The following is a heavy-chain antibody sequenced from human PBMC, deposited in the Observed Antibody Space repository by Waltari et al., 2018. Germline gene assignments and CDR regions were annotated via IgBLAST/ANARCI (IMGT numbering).Heavy chain of an antibody. Sequence: QVQLVQSGAEVKKPGASVKVSCKASGYTFTSYDINWVRQATGQGIAWMGWMNPNSGNTGYAQKFQGRVTMTRNTSISTAYMELSSLRSEDTAVYYCATVRVGIAAAGIYYYYYYMDVWGKGTTVTISS. CDR2: MNPNSGNT. J-gene: IGHJ6*03. D-gene: IGHD6-13*01. CDR1: GYTFTSYD. V-gene: IGHV1-8*01. CDR3: ATVRVGIAAAGIYYYYYYMDV.